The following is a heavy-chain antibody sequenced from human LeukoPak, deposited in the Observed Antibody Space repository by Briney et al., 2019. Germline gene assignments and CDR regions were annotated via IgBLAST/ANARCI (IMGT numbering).Heavy chain of an antibody. D-gene: IGHD3-10*01. CDR2: INSDGSST. Sequence: GGSLRLSCAASGFTFSSYWMHWVRQAPGKGLVWVSRINSDGSSTSYADSVKGRFTISRDNAKNTLYPQMNSLRAEDTAVYYCVGEYYGSGSYYDKYGMDVWGQGTTVTVSS. CDR1: GFTFSSYW. V-gene: IGHV3-74*01. CDR3: VGEYYGSGSYYDKYGMDV. J-gene: IGHJ6*02.